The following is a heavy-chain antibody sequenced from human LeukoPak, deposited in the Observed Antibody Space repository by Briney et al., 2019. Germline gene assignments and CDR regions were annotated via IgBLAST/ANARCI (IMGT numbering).Heavy chain of an antibody. J-gene: IGHJ4*02. V-gene: IGHV4-4*07. Sequence: SETLSLTCTVSGGSISSYYWSWIRQPAGKGLEWIGRIYTSGSTNYNPSLKSRVTMSVDTSKNQFSLKLSSVTAADTAVYYCARVGDSYGPRVHYFDYWGQGTLVTVSS. CDR2: IYTSGST. CDR3: ARVGDSYGPRVHYFDY. CDR1: GGSISSYY. D-gene: IGHD5-18*01.